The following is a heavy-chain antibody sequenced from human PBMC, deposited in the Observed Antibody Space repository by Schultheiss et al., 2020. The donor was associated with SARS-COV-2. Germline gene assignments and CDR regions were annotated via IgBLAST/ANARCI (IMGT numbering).Heavy chain of an antibody. J-gene: IGHJ6*02. Sequence: GSLRLSCAVSGGSISSYYWTWIRQSPGKGLEYIGYIYYSGSTNYNPSLRSRVTISVDTSNNQFSLSLNSVTAAYTAVYYCARARDYDILSGRYYYYYYGMNVWSQGTTVTVSS. V-gene: IGHV4-59*01. CDR2: IYYSGST. CDR3: ARARDYDILSGRYYYYYYGMNV. CDR1: GGSISSYY. D-gene: IGHD3-9*01.